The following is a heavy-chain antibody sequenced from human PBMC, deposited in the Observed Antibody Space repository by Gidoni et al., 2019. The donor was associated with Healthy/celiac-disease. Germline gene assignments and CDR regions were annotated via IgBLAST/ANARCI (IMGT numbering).Heavy chain of an antibody. CDR2: ISYDGSNK. CDR3: AREEDYGDEYYFDY. CDR1: GFTFSSYA. D-gene: IGHD4-17*01. Sequence: QVQLVESGGGVVQPGRSLRLSCAASGFTFSSYAMHWVRQAPGQGLEWVAVISYDGSNKYYADSVKGRFTISRDNSKNTLYLQMNILRAEDTAVYYCAREEDYGDEYYFDYWGQGTLVTVSS. J-gene: IGHJ4*02. V-gene: IGHV3-30-3*01.